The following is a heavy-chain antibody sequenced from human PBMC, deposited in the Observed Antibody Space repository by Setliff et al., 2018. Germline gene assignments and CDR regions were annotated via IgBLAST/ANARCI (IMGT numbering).Heavy chain of an antibody. J-gene: IGHJ3*02. CDR3: ARVVVVPAANGRGDAFDI. CDR1: GGSISSGDYY. Sequence: SETLSLTCTVSGGSISSGDYYWSWIRQPPGKGLEWIGYIYYSGSTYYNPSLKSRVTISVDTSKNQFSLKLSSVTAADTAVYYCARVVVVPAANGRGDAFDIWGQGTMVT. CDR2: IYYSGST. D-gene: IGHD2-2*01. V-gene: IGHV4-30-4*08.